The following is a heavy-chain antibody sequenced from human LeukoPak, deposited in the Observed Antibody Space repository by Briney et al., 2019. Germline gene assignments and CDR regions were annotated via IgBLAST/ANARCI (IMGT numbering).Heavy chain of an antibody. V-gene: IGHV3-23*01. CDR2: ISGSGVDT. J-gene: IGHJ4*02. CDR3: AKAYYYGSGSYYKTFDY. CDR1: GFTFSSYA. D-gene: IGHD3-10*01. Sequence: GGSLRLSCAASGFTFSSYAMSWVRQTPGKGLQWVSAISGSGVDTFYVDSVKGRFTISRDNSKNTLYLQMDSLTAEDTAVYYCAKAYYYGSGSYYKTFDYWGQGTLGTVSS.